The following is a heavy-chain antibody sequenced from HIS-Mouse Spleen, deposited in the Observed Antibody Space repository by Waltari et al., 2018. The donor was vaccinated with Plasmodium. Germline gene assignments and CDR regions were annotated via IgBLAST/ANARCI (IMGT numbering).Heavy chain of an antibody. J-gene: IGHJ4*02. D-gene: IGHD1-7*01. Sequence: QLQLQESGPGLVKPSETLSLPCTVSGGSISSSSYSLAWIRQPPGKGLEWIGSIYYSGSTYYNPSLKSRVTISVDTSKNQFSLKLSSVTAADTAVYYCARDRITGTSYFDYWGQGTLVTVSS. CDR1: GGSISSSSYS. CDR2: IYYSGST. CDR3: ARDRITGTSYFDY. V-gene: IGHV4-39*07.